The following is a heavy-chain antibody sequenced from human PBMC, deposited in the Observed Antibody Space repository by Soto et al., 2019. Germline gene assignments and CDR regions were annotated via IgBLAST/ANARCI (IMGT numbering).Heavy chain of an antibody. CDR3: ASSMIHPPYYYYGMDV. D-gene: IGHD3-16*01. CDR2: INPNSGGT. CDR1: GYTLTGYY. J-gene: IGHJ6*02. Sequence: GASVKVSCKASGYTLTGYYMHWVRQAPGQGLEWMGWINPNSGGTNYAQKFQGWVTMTRDTSISTAYMELSRLRSDDTAVYYCASSMIHPPYYYYGMDVWGQGTTVTVSS. V-gene: IGHV1-2*04.